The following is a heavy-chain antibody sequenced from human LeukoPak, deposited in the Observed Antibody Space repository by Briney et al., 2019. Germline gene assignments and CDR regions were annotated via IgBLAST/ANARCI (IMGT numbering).Heavy chain of an antibody. J-gene: IGHJ4*02. CDR1: GASISSGRYY. CDR3: ARAVGSFDWLPLFDF. Sequence: PSETLSLTCNVSGASISSGRYYWSWIRQPAGKGLEWIGRIYSRGSTNYNPSLKSRLTIFVNTSKNHFSLNLSSVTAADTAVYYCARAVGSFDWLPLFDFWGQGALVTVSS. CDR2: IYSRGST. D-gene: IGHD3-9*01. V-gene: IGHV4-61*02.